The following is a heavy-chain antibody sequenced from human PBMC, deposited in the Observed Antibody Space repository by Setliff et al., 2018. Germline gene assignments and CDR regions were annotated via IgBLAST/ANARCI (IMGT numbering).Heavy chain of an antibody. Sequence: SETLSLTCTVSGGSISNYYWSWIRQPAGKGLEWIGRIYTSGSTNYNPSLKSRVTMSVDTSKNQFSLKLSSVAAADTAVYYCARKGMYYNYYGLDVWGQGTTVTVSS. V-gene: IGHV4-4*07. CDR1: GGSISNYY. CDR3: ARKGMYYNYYGLDV. J-gene: IGHJ6*02. CDR2: IYTSGST.